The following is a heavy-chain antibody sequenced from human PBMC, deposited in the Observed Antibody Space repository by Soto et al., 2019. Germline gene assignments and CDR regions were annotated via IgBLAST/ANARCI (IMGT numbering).Heavy chain of an antibody. CDR3: ARVGQPQYYDFWSGYYKDYYYGMDV. CDR1: GGSISSGGYY. J-gene: IGHJ6*02. D-gene: IGHD3-3*01. CDR2: IYYSGST. V-gene: IGHV4-31*03. Sequence: PSETLSFTCTVSGGSISSGGYYWSWIRQHPGKGLEWIGYIYYSGSTYYNPSLKSRVTISVDTSKNQFSLKLSSVTAADTAVYYCARVGQPQYYDFWSGYYKDYYYGMDVWGQGTTVTVSS.